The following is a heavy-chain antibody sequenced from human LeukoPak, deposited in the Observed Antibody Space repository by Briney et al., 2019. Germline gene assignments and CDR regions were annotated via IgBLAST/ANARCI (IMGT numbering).Heavy chain of an antibody. CDR3: ATGNYDDSRGYYAFGL. V-gene: IGHV3-74*01. D-gene: IGHD3-22*01. J-gene: IGHJ1*01. CDR1: GFTFSRYW. Sequence: QAVGSLRFSCAASGFTFSRYWMHWVRQAPGKGLVWVSRINGDGSTTSYADSVKVGFTISRDNAKNTLYLQMNSLRAEYTAVYYCATGNYDDSRGYYAFGLWGQGTLVTVSS. CDR2: INGDGSTT.